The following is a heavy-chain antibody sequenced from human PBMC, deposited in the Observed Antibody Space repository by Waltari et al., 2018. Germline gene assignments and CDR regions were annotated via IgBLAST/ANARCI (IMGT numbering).Heavy chain of an antibody. J-gene: IGHJ4*02. CDR3: ARHSRDAYSHYFDS. CDR1: RGSISSSSYY. V-gene: IGHV4-39*07. Sequence: QLQLQESGPGLVKPSETLSLTCTVSRGSISSSSYYWGWIRQPPGKGLEWSGSPYYRGSTYYNPSLKSRVTISVDTSKNQFSLKVSSVTAADTAAYYCARHSRDAYSHYFDSWGQGSLVTVSS. D-gene: IGHD4-4*01. CDR2: PYYRGST.